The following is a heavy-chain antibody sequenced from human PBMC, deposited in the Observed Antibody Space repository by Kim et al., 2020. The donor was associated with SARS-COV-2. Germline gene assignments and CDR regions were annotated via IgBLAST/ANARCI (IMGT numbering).Heavy chain of an antibody. D-gene: IGHD2-15*01. V-gene: IGHV3-23*01. Sequence: GGSLRLSCAASGFTFSSYAMSWVRQAPGKGLEWVSAISGSGGSTYYADTVKGRFTISRDNSKNTLYLQMNSLRAEDTAVYYCAKDFVVVVAATLDYWGQGTLVTVSS. CDR1: GFTFSSYA. CDR2: ISGSGGST. J-gene: IGHJ4*02. CDR3: AKDFVVVVAATLDY.